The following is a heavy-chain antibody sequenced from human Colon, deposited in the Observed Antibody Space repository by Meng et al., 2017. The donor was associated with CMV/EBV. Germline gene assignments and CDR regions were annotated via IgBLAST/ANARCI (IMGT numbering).Heavy chain of an antibody. CDR2: ISPYNGDT. CDR1: GYTFTNFG. CDR3: ARGLARGGY. V-gene: IGHV1-18*01. J-gene: IGHJ4*02. Sequence: VQVVQVGAGGKKPGALVKVSCNTSGYTFTNFGISWVRQAPGQGLEWMAYISPYNGDTNYAQRFQGRVALTTDTSTSTVYMELGSLTSDDTAMYYCARGLARGGYWGQGTLVTVFS.